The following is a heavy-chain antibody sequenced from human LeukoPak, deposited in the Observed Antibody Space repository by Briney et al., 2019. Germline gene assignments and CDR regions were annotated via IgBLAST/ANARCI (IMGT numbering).Heavy chain of an antibody. Sequence: GGSLRLSCAASGFTFSSYALGWLRQAPWKGLEWVSAISGSGNNTYYADSVKGRFTISRDNSKNTLYLQMNSLRAEDTAVYYCAKGLRGFDSWGQGTQVTVSS. CDR1: GFTFSSYA. D-gene: IGHD3-16*01. J-gene: IGHJ4*02. CDR3: AKGLRGFDS. CDR2: ISGSGNNT. V-gene: IGHV3-23*01.